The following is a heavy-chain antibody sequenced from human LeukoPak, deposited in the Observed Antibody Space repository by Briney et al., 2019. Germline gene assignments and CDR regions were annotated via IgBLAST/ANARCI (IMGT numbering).Heavy chain of an antibody. D-gene: IGHD6-19*01. Sequence: TSETLSLACAVYGGSFSGYYWSWIRQPPGKGLEWIGEINHSGSTNYNPSLKSRVTISVDTSKNQFSLKLSSVTAADTAVYYCARGRAVAGPTGGDYWGQGTLVTVSS. V-gene: IGHV4-34*01. CDR1: GGSFSGYY. CDR2: INHSGST. CDR3: ARGRAVAGPTGGDY. J-gene: IGHJ4*02.